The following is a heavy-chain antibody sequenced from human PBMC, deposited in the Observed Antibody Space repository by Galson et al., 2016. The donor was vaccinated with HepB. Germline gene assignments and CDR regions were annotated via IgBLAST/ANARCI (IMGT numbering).Heavy chain of an antibody. CDR1: GFRFSDYN. D-gene: IGHD3-10*01. CDR3: ARPYTYYFGSGSYFDVLHYGMDV. CDR2: ISSINGTI. J-gene: IGHJ6*02. V-gene: IGHV3-48*01. Sequence: SLRLSCSASGFRFSDYNMNWVRQAPGRGLEWVACISSINGTIYYADTVKGRITISIYNANNSLSLQMNSLRAVDTAFSYCARPYTYYFGSGSYFDVLHYGMDVWGQGTTVTVSS.